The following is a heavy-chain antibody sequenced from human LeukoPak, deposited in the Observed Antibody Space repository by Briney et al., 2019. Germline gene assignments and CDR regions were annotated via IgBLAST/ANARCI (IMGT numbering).Heavy chain of an antibody. CDR3: ARRAGDYGDFYLDC. J-gene: IGHJ4*02. D-gene: IGHD4-17*01. Sequence: PSETLSLTCTVSGGSISSYYWTWIRQPPGKGLEWIGYIYYSGSTNYNPSLTSRVTISVDTSKNQFSLKLSSVTAADTAVYYCARRAGDYGDFYLDCWGQGTLVTVSS. CDR2: IYYSGST. V-gene: IGHV4-59*08. CDR1: GGSISSYY.